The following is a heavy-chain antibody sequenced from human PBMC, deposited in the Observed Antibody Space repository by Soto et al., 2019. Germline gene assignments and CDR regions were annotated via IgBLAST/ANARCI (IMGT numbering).Heavy chain of an antibody. CDR1: GYDFATFL. CDR2: IYPDDSDV. CDR3: ETQRNARWLDT. J-gene: IGHJ5*02. V-gene: IGHV5-51*01. Sequence: GESLKSSCKASGYDFATFLIVCVRQVPWKGLEWMGVIYPDDSDVTYSPPFQGQVTISADKSTNTPYLHWRDLGASDTAIYYCETQRNARWLDTSAQG.